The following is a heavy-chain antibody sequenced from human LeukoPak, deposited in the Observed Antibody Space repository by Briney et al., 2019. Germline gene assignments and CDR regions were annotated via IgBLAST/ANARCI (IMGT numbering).Heavy chain of an antibody. D-gene: IGHD6-19*01. J-gene: IGHJ4*02. CDR2: INPNSGGT. Sequence: ASVKVSCKASGYTFTGYYMHWVRQAPGQGLEWMGWINPNSGGTNYAQKFQGRVTMTEDTSTDTAYMELSSLRSEDTAVYYCAIGRSSGWYEPSYYFDYWGQGTLVTVSS. CDR1: GYTFTGYY. CDR3: AIGRSSGWYEPSYYFDY. V-gene: IGHV1-2*02.